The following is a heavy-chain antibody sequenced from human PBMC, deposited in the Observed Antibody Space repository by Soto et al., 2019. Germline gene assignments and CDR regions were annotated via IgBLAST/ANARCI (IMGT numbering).Heavy chain of an antibody. D-gene: IGHD3-22*01. J-gene: IGHJ3*02. CDR1: GYIFSNYW. V-gene: IGHV5-51*01. Sequence: GESLKISCKFSGYIFSNYWIGWVRQMSGKGLEWMGIIYPGDSDTRYNPSFQGRFTISRDNSKNTLYLQMNSLRAEDTAVYYCARDGITMIVVAPNDAFDIWGQGTMVTVSS. CDR3: ARDGITMIVVAPNDAFDI. CDR2: IYPGDSDT.